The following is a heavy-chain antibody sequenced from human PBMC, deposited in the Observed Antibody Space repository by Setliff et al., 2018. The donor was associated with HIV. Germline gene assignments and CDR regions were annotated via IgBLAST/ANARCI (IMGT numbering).Heavy chain of an antibody. CDR2: IYIYNSGST. J-gene: IGHJ4*02. CDR3: ARGVNFDY. CDR1: GGSFSGYY. D-gene: IGHD3-3*01. V-gene: IGHV4-59*01. Sequence: SEPCPLTCSVSGGSFSGYYWSWIRQPPGKGLEWIGYIYIYNSGSTNYNPSLTSRVTISADTFRNQFSLKLTSVTAADTAIYYCARGVNFDYWGQGTQVTVSS.